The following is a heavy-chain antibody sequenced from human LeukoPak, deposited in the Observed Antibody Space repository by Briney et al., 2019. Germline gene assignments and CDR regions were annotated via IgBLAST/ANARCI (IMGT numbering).Heavy chain of an antibody. CDR1: GGSFSVYY. D-gene: IGHD3-10*01. Sequence: KPSETLSLTCAVYGGSFSVYYWSWIRQPPGKGLEWIGEFNHSGSTNYNPSLKSRVTISVGTSKNQFSLKLNSVTAADTAVYYCARGRKYYYGSGSYYTLDAFDIWGQGTMVTVSS. CDR2: FNHSGST. CDR3: ARGRKYYYGSGSYYTLDAFDI. V-gene: IGHV4-34*01. J-gene: IGHJ3*02.